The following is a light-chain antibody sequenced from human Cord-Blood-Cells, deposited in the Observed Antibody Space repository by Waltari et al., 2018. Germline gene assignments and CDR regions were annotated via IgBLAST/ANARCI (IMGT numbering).Light chain of an antibody. V-gene: IGLV1-40*01. CDR1: SSNTGAGYD. CDR2: GNS. Sequence: QSVLTQPPSASGAPGQRVTISCTGSSSNTGAGYDVNWYQQLPGTALKLLIYGNSNLPAGVPDRFSVSKSGTAASLASTGRQAEDEADYYGQSYDSSLSGSVFGGVTKLPVL. J-gene: IGLJ3*02. CDR3: QSYDSSLSGSV.